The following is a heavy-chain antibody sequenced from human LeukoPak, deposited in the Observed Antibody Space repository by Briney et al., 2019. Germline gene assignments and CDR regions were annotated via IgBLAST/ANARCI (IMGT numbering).Heavy chain of an antibody. J-gene: IGHJ4*02. V-gene: IGHV3-23*01. CDR3: AKRLSSSWSLFDY. CDR1: GFTFSSYA. D-gene: IGHD6-13*01. CDR2: ISSSGGST. Sequence: PGGSLRLSCAASGFTFSSYAMSWVRQAPGKGLEWVSAISSSGGSTYYADSVKGRFTISRDNSKNTLYLQMNSLRAEDTAVYYCAKRLSSSWSLFDYWGQGTLVTVSS.